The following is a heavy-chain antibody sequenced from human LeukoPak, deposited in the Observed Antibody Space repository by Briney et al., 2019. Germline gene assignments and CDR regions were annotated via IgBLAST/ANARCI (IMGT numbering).Heavy chain of an antibody. Sequence: GGSLRLSCAASGFTFSSYEINWIRQAPGKGLEWVSYISSSGSTIHYADSVKGRFTISRDNAKNSLYLQMNGLRAEDTAVYYCARDRTPYYDNSGQLYYYYGMDVWGQGTTVTVSS. CDR3: ARDRTPYYDNSGQLYYYYGMDV. V-gene: IGHV3-48*03. CDR1: GFTFSSYE. J-gene: IGHJ6*02. CDR2: ISSSGSTI. D-gene: IGHD3-22*01.